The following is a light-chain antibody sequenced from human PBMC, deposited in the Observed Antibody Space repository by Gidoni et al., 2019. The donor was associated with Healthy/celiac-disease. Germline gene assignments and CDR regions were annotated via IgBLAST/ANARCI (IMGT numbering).Light chain of an antibody. V-gene: IGKV1-39*01. Sequence: DIQMTQSPSSLSASVGDRVTITCRAIQSISSYLNWYQQKPGKAPKLLIYAASSLQSGVPSRFSGSGSGTDCTLTISSLQPEDFATYYCKQSYSTPLTFGGGTKVEIK. CDR2: AAS. CDR1: QSISSY. J-gene: IGKJ4*01. CDR3: KQSYSTPLT.